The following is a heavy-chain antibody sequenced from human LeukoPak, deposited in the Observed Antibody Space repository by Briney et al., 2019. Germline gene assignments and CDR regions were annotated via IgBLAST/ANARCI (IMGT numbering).Heavy chain of an antibody. CDR2: ISSSSSYI. CDR3: ARRLDVLDY. D-gene: IGHD1-1*01. Sequence: GGSLRLSCAASGFTFSSYSMNWVRQAPGKGLEWVSSISSSSSYINYADSVKGRFTISRDNAKNSLYLQMNSLRAEDTAVYYCARRLDVLDYWGQGTLVTVSS. J-gene: IGHJ4*02. V-gene: IGHV3-21*01. CDR1: GFTFSSYS.